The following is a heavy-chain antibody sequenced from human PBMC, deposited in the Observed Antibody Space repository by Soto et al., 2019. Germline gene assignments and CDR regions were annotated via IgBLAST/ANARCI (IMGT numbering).Heavy chain of an antibody. CDR1: GFTFGDYA. D-gene: IGHD1-1*01. V-gene: IGHV3-49*03. CDR3: TRRMEQTTGDYYYGMDV. J-gene: IGHJ6*02. CDR2: IRSKAYGGTT. Sequence: LRLSCTASGFTFGDYAMSWIRQAPGKGLEWVGFIRSKAYGGTTEYAASVKGRFTISRDDSKSIAYLQMNSLKTEDTAVYYCTRRMEQTTGDYYYGMDVWGQGTTVTVSS.